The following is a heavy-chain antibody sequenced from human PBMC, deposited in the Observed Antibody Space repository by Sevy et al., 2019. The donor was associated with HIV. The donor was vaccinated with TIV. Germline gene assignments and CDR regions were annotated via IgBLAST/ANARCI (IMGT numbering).Heavy chain of an antibody. D-gene: IGHD3-10*01. J-gene: IGHJ3*02. CDR1: GFTVSSNY. CDR2: IYSGGST. CDR3: AREKYGSGSLGI. Sequence: GGSLRLSCAASGFTVSSNYMSWVRQAPGKGLEWVSVIYSGGSTYYADSVKGRFTISRDSSKNTLYLQMNSLRAEDTAVYYCAREKYGSGSLGIWGQGTMVTVSS. V-gene: IGHV3-53*01.